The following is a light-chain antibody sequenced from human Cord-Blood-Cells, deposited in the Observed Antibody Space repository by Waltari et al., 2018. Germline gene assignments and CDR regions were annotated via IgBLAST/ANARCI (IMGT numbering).Light chain of an antibody. V-gene: IGLV2-23*02. Sequence: QSALNQLASVSGPPGQWLTMACTGTSSDVRGYTLVASYHQHPGKAPKLVIYEVSKRPSGVSNRFSGSKSGNTASLTISGLQAEDEADYYCCSYAGSSTFDYVFGTGTKVTVL. CDR2: EVS. CDR3: CSYAGSSTFDYV. J-gene: IGLJ1*01. CDR1: SSDVRGYTL.